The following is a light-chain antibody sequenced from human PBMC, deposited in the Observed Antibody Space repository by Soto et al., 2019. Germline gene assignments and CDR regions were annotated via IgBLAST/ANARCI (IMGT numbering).Light chain of an antibody. V-gene: IGKV3-15*01. J-gene: IGKJ1*01. CDR2: GAS. CDR3: QQYNNWPWT. CDR1: QGVSSN. Sequence: EIVMTQSPATLSVSPGERATLSCRASQGVSSNLAWYQQKPGQAPRLLIYGASTRATGIPARFSGSGFGTEFTLTISSLQSEDFAVYSCQQYNNWPWTFGQGTKVEIK.